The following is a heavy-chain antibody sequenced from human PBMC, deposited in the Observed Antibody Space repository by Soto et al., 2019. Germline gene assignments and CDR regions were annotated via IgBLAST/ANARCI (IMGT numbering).Heavy chain of an antibody. D-gene: IGHD2-2*01. Sequence: LSLTCTGSGGSISSYYWSWIRQPPGKGLEWIGYIYYSGSTNYNPSLKSRVTISVDTSKNQFSLKLSSVTAADTAVYYCAREIRTYHRFDPWCPTPLATDS. CDR3: AREIRTYHRFDP. V-gene: IGHV4-59*13. J-gene: IGHJ5*02. CDR1: GGSISSYY. CDR2: IYYSGST.